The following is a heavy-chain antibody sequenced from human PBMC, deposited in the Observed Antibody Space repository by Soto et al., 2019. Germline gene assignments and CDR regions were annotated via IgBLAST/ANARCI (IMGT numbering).Heavy chain of an antibody. D-gene: IGHD7-27*01. CDR1: GYTFINHA. Sequence: QVHLVQSEAEVKWPGASVKVSCKTSGYTFINHAIHWVRQAPGQRLEWMGWINIGNGNTKYLQKFQGRFTISKDTSETTAYMELSSLKFEDTAVYYCARRWGRNFDYWGQGTLVTVSS. CDR3: ARRWGRNFDY. V-gene: IGHV1-3*04. J-gene: IGHJ4*02. CDR2: INIGNGNT.